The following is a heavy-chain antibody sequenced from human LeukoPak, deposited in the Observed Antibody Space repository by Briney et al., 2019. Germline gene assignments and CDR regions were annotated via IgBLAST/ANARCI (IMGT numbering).Heavy chain of an antibody. CDR3: AGGGSYYVDY. D-gene: IGHD1-26*01. Sequence: SETLSLTCTVSSGSISSYYWSWIRQPPGKGLEWIGYIYYSGSTNYNPSLKSRVTISVDTSKNQFSLKLSSVTAADTAVYYCAGGGSYYVDYWGQGTLVTVSS. J-gene: IGHJ4*02. V-gene: IGHV4-59*12. CDR2: IYYSGST. CDR1: SGSISSYY.